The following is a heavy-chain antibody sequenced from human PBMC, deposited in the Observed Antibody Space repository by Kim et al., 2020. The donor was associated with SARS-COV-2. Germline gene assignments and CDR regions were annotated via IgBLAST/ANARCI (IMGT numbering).Heavy chain of an antibody. CDR3: ARGWAPSYWNDGSWFDP. CDR2: IYYSGST. D-gene: IGHD1-1*01. CDR1: GGSISSGGYY. V-gene: IGHV4-31*03. J-gene: IGHJ5*02. Sequence: SETLSLTCTVSGGSISSGGYYWSWIRQHPGKGLEWIGYIYYSGSTYYNPSLKSRVTISVDTSKNQFSLKPSSVTAADTAVYYCARGWAPSYWNDGSWFDPWGQGTLVTVSS.